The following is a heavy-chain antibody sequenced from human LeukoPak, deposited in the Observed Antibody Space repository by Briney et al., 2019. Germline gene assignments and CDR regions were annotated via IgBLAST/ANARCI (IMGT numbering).Heavy chain of an antibody. D-gene: IGHD6-19*01. Sequence: PSETLSLTCAVYGGSFSGYYWSWIRQPPGKGLEWIGEINHSGSTNYNLSLKSRVTISVDTSKNQFSLKLSSVTAADTAVYYCARGDSSGWPYYFDYWGQGTLVTVSS. CDR1: GGSFSGYY. J-gene: IGHJ4*02. CDR3: ARGDSSGWPYYFDY. CDR2: INHSGST. V-gene: IGHV4-34*01.